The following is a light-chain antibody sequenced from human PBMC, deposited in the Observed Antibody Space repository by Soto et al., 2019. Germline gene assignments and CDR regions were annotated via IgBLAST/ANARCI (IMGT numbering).Light chain of an antibody. CDR3: QQYASSPLT. J-gene: IGKJ4*01. CDR2: GAS. CDR1: QSVRSNY. V-gene: IGKV3-20*01. Sequence: IVLTQSPGTLSLSSGERATLSCRASQSVRSNYLAWYQQKPGQAPRLLIYGASSRATGIPDRFGGSGSVRDFPLTISRREPEDFAVYYCQQYASSPLTFGGGTKVEIK.